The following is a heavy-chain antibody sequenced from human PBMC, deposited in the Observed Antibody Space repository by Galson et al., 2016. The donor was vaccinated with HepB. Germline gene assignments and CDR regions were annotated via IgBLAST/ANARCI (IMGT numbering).Heavy chain of an antibody. V-gene: IGHV3-7*03. CDR3: AGAGNNFDS. CDR2: INEDGRET. Sequence: SLRLSCAASGFIFTKYWRAWVRQAPGKGLEWVANINEDGRETYYGDSVKGRFIISRDNARNSMHLQMNSLRAEDTAVYFFAGAGNNFDSWGQGTLATVSS. J-gene: IGHJ4*02. D-gene: IGHD3-9*01. CDR1: GFIFTKYW.